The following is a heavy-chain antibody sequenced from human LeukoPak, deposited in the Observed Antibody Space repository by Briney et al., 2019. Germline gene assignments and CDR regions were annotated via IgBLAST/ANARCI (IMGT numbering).Heavy chain of an antibody. V-gene: IGHV4-39*01. CDR2: IYYSGSA. D-gene: IGHD3-3*01. Sequence: SETLSLTCTVSGGSIMTSSNYWGWIRQPPGKGLEWIGGIYYSGSAYYNPSLKSRVTISVDTSKNQFSLKLSSVTAADTAVYYCARHFGYYDFWSGYTDYWGQGILVTVSS. J-gene: IGHJ4*02. CDR3: ARHFGYYDFWSGYTDY. CDR1: GGSIMTSSNY.